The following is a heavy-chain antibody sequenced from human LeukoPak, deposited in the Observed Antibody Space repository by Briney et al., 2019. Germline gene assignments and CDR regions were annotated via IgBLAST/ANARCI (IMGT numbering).Heavy chain of an antibody. V-gene: IGHV1-2*02. D-gene: IGHD3-16*02. CDR1: GYTFTGYY. J-gene: IGHJ6*03. CDR2: INPNSGGT. CDR3: ARDDPLMITFGGVIVNFYYYYYMDV. Sequence: GASVKVSCKASGYTFTGYYMHWVRQAPGQGLEWMGWINPNSGGTNYAQKFQGRVTMTRDTSISTAYMELSRLRSDDTAVYYCARDDPLMITFGGVIVNFYYYYYMDVWGKGTTVTISS.